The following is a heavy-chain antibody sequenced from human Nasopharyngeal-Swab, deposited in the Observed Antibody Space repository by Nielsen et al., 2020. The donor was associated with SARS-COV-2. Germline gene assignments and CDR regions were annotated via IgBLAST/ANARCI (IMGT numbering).Heavy chain of an antibody. Sequence: SETLSLTCTVSGGSISSSSYYWGWIRQPPGKGLERIGSIYYSGSTYYNPSLKSRVTISVDTSKNQFSLKLSSVTAADTAVYYCARVWVDIVATIGAQSFDYWGQGTLVTVSS. D-gene: IGHD5-12*01. CDR3: ARVWVDIVATIGAQSFDY. CDR2: IYYSGST. CDR1: GGSISSSSYY. V-gene: IGHV4-39*07. J-gene: IGHJ4*02.